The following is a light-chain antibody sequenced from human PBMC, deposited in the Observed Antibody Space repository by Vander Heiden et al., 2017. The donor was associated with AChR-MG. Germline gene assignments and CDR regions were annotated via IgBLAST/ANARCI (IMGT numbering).Light chain of an antibody. J-gene: IGLJ1*01. CDR2: QDN. CDR1: RLSNQY. V-gene: IGLV3-1*01. CDR3: QVWDSDTDV. Sequence: SYDLPQSPSVSVSPGQTATITCSGERLSNQYTSWYHLRPGQSPVLVIFQDNLRPSGIPERFSGSNSGNTATLTISGIQSMDDGDYYCQVWDSDTDVFGTGTKVTV.